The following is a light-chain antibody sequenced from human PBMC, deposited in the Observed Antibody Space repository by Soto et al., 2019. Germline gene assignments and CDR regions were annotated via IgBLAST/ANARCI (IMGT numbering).Light chain of an antibody. J-gene: IGKJ4*01. V-gene: IGKV1-9*01. Sequence: DIQMTQSNSILSASVGDRVTITCRPSQAVPNNMAWYQQKPGKPPKLLIYEESTLHSGVPSRFSGRKSGTQFTLTIDSLQPEDFATYYCQQVKTYPRTFGGGTKVDI. CDR3: QQVKTYPRT. CDR2: EES. CDR1: QAVPNN.